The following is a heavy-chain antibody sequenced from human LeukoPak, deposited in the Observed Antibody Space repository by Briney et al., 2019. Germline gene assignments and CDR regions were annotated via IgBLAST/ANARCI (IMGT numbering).Heavy chain of an antibody. J-gene: IGHJ3*02. Sequence: SETLSLTCAVYGGSFSGYYWSWIRQPPGKGLEWIGEINHSGSTNYNPSLKSRVTISVDTSKNQFSLKLSSVTAADTAVYYCARRKKVTGYCSSTSCYREKFSRTLGEYAFDIWGQGTMVTVSS. CDR3: ARRKKVTGYCSSTSCYREKFSRTLGEYAFDI. CDR1: GGSFSGYY. CDR2: INHSGST. D-gene: IGHD2-2*02. V-gene: IGHV4-34*01.